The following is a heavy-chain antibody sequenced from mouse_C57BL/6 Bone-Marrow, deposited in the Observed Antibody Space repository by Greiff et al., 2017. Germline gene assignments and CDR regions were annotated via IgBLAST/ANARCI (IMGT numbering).Heavy chain of an antibody. CDR1: GFSLTSYG. CDR2: IWSDGST. V-gene: IGHV2-6*03. D-gene: IGHD2-4*01. CDR3: ARPYYYDYDGYAMDY. J-gene: IGHJ4*01. Sequence: QVQLKESGPGLVAPSQSLSITCTVSGFSLTSYGVHWVRQPPGKGLEWLVVIWSDGSTTYNSALKSRLSISKDNSKSQVFLKMNRLQTDDTAMYYCARPYYYDYDGYAMDYWGQGTSVTVSS.